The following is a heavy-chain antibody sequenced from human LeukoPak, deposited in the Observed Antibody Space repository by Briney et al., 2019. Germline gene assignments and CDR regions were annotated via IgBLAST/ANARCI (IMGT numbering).Heavy chain of an antibody. CDR3: ARAPSSYAPLDY. CDR1: GGSISSSSYY. J-gene: IGHJ4*02. Sequence: SETLSLTCTVSGGSISSSSYYWGWIRQPPGKGLEWIGEINHSGSTNYNPSLKSRVTISVDTSKNQFSLKLSSVTAADTAVYYCARAPSSYAPLDYWGQGTLVTVSS. CDR2: INHSGST. D-gene: IGHD6-6*01. V-gene: IGHV4-39*07.